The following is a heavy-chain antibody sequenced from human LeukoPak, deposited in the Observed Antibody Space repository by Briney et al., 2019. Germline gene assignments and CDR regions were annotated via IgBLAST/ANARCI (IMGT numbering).Heavy chain of an antibody. J-gene: IGHJ5*02. CDR2: ICGSGGTT. D-gene: IGHD2-15*01. V-gene: IGHV3-23*01. Sequence: PGGSLRLSCAASGFTFSSYAMNWVRQAPGKGLEWVSAICGSGGTTYYADSVKGRFTISRDNSKNTLHLQMNSLRAEDTAVYHCARCTGGSCYSAAGSWGQGTLVTVSS. CDR3: ARCTGGSCYSAAGS. CDR1: GFTFSSYA.